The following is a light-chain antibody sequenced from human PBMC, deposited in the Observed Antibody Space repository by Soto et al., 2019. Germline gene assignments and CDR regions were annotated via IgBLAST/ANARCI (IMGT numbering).Light chain of an antibody. J-gene: IGKJ1*01. CDR3: QQYNNWPRT. V-gene: IGKV3-15*01. CDR1: QSVSSN. Sequence: EIVMTQSPATLSVSPGERATLSCRASQSVSSNLAWYQQKPGQAPSLHIYGASTRATGIPARFSGSGSGTDFTLTISSLQSEDFAVYYCQQYNNWPRTFGQGTKVEIK. CDR2: GAS.